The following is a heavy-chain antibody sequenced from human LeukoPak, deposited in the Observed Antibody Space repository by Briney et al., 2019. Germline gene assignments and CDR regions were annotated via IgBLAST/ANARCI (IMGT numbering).Heavy chain of an antibody. CDR2: IYYSGST. CDR3: ARTVPHALSYYYGMDV. D-gene: IGHD2/OR15-2a*01. Sequence: SETLSLTCTVSGGSISSYYWSWIRQPPGKGLEWIGYIYYSGSTNYNPSLKSRVTISVDTSKNQFSLKLSSVTAADTAVYCCARTVPHALSYYYGMDVWGQGTTVTVSS. CDR1: GGSISSYY. V-gene: IGHV4-59*01. J-gene: IGHJ6*02.